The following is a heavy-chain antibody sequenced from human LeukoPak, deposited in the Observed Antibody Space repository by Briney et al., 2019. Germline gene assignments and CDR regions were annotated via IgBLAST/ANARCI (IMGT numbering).Heavy chain of an antibody. J-gene: IGHJ5*02. CDR2: INTNTGNP. Sequence: ASVKVSCKASGYTFTSYAMTWVRQAPGQRLKGLGWINTNTGNPTYAQGFTGRFVFSLDTSVSTAYLQISSLKAEDTAVYYCAREGINWNLAEVGDWFDPWGQGTLVTVSS. D-gene: IGHD1-20*01. V-gene: IGHV7-4-1*02. CDR1: GYTFTSYA. CDR3: AREGINWNLAEVGDWFDP.